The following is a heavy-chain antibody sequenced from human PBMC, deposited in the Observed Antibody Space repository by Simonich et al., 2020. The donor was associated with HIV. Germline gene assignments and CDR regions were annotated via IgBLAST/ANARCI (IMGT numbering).Heavy chain of an antibody. D-gene: IGHD3-3*01. Sequence: QVQLQQWGAGLLKPSETLSLTCAVYGGSFSGSYWGWIRQPPGKGLEWIGEINHSGITNYKSSLNRRATISVDKSKNQFSLKLSSVTAADTAIYYCARRDRELILYFDYWGQGNLVTVSS. CDR2: INHSGIT. J-gene: IGHJ4*02. V-gene: IGHV4-34*01. CDR3: ARRDRELILYFDY. CDR1: GGSFSGSY.